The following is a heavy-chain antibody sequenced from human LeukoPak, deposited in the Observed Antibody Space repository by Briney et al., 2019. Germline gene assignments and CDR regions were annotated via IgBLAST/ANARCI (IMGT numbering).Heavy chain of an antibody. Sequence: ASVKVSCKASGYTFTNYDINWVRQATGQGLEWMGYKNPNSGNSAYTQKFQGRVTITTDASITTAYMELSGLRSEDTALYYCAREGLDYWGQGTLVTVSS. J-gene: IGHJ4*02. CDR1: GYTFTNYD. CDR3: AREGLDY. V-gene: IGHV1-8*01. CDR2: KNPNSGNS.